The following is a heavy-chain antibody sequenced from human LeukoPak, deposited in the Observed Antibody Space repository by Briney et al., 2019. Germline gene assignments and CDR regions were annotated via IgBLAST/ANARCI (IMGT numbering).Heavy chain of an antibody. V-gene: IGHV3-48*03. D-gene: IGHD6-13*01. Sequence: GGSLRLSCAASGFTFSSCEMNWVRQAPGKGLEWVSYISSSGSTIYYADSVKGRFTISRDNAKNSLYLQMNSLRAEDTAVYYCARGRSWRLNDYWGQGTLVTVSS. J-gene: IGHJ4*02. CDR3: ARGRSWRLNDY. CDR1: GFTFSSCE. CDR2: ISSSGSTI.